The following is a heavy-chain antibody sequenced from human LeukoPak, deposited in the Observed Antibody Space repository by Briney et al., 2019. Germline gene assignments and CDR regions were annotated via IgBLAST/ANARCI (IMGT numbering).Heavy chain of an antibody. V-gene: IGHV3-21*01. CDR1: GFSFNTYS. D-gene: IGHD2-2*01. J-gene: IGHJ3*02. CDR2: ISSTSAHI. CDR3: TSRYCTTTNCYSFDN. Sequence: GGSLRLSCAASGFSFNTYSMNWVRQAPGKGLEWVSAISSTSAHIFYADSVKGRFSISRDNAKNSLYLQMNSLRVEDTAVYYCTSRYCTTTNCYSFDNWGHGTLVTVSS.